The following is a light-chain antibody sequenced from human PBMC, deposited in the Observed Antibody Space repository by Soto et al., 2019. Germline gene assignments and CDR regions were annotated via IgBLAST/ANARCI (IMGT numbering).Light chain of an antibody. CDR2: EVT. Sequence: QSALTQPASVSGSLGQSITISCTGTSSDVGYYDYVSWYQQHPGTAPKLMIYEVTNRPSGVSNRFSGSKSGNTASLTISGLQAEDEADYYCSSYTGISTYVFGTGTKVTVL. CDR3: SSYTGISTYV. V-gene: IGLV2-14*01. J-gene: IGLJ1*01. CDR1: SSDVGYYDY.